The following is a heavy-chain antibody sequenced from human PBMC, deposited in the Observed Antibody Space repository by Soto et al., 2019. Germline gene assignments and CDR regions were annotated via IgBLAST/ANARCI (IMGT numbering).Heavy chain of an antibody. CDR2: MNPNSGNT. V-gene: IGHV1-8*01. J-gene: IGHJ6*03. CDR1: GYTFTSYD. Sequence: QVQLVQSGAEVKKPGASVKVSCKASGYTFTSYDINWVRQATGQGLEWMGWMNPNSGNTGYAQKFQGRVTMTRNTSISTAYMELSSLRSEDTAVYYCARAPRVLMRGDYYYYMDVWGKGTTVTVSS. D-gene: IGHD2-8*01. CDR3: ARAPRVLMRGDYYYYMDV.